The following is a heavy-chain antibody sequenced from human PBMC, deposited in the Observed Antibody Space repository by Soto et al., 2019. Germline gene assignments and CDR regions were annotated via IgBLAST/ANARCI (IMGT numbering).Heavy chain of an antibody. V-gene: IGHV5-51*01. CDR2: IYPGDSDT. D-gene: IGHD3-22*01. CDR3: ARPYYYDSSGYYGNDAFDI. Sequence: PGQSLKISCKGSGYSFTSYWIGWLRQMPGKGLEWMGIIYPGDSDTRYSPSLQGQVTISADKSISTAYLQWSSLKASDTAMYYCARPYYYDSSGYYGNDAFDIWGQGTMVTV. J-gene: IGHJ3*02. CDR1: GYSFTSYW.